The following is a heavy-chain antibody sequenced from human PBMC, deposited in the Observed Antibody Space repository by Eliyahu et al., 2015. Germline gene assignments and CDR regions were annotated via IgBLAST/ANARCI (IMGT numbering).Heavy chain of an antibody. V-gene: IGHV1-69*01. Sequence: QVQLVQSGAEVKKPGSSVKVSCKASGGTFNRXAISWVRQAPGQGLEWMGGIIPIFGTANYAEKFQGRVTITADESTSTAYMELSSLSSEDTAVYYCARGGEEHQLQSRPFDYWGQGTLVTVSS. CDR3: ARGGEEHQLQSRPFDY. J-gene: IGHJ4*02. D-gene: IGHD2-2*01. CDR1: GGTFNRXA. CDR2: IIPIFGTA.